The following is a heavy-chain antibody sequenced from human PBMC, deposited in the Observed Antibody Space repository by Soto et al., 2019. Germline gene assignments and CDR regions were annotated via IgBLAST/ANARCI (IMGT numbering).Heavy chain of an antibody. CDR2: IYYSGST. Sequence: SETLSLTCTVSGGSISSYYWSWIRQPPGKGLEWIGYIYYSGSTNYNPSLKSRVTISVDTSKNQFSLKLSSVTAADTAVYYCASYGSGSYGNDAFDIWGQGTMVTVS. V-gene: IGHV4-59*01. D-gene: IGHD3-10*01. CDR1: GGSISSYY. CDR3: ASYGSGSYGNDAFDI. J-gene: IGHJ3*02.